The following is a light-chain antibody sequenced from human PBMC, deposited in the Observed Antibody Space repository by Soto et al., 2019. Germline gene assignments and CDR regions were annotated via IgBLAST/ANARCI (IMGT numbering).Light chain of an antibody. CDR2: KAS. CDR3: QQYHSFPVT. Sequence: DIQMTQSPSTLSASVGDIVTITCRAIQSISGWLAWYQQKPGKAPKLLIYKASSLKSGVPSRFSGSGSGTEFTLTIRSLQPDDSATYYCQQYHSFPVTFGQGTKVDIK. V-gene: IGKV1-5*03. CDR1: QSISGW. J-gene: IGKJ1*01.